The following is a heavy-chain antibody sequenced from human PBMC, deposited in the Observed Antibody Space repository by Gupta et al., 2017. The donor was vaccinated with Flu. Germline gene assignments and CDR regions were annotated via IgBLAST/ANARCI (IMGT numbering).Heavy chain of an antibody. CDR2: VRQDGSDK. D-gene: IGHD3-10*01. V-gene: IGHV3-7*04. CDR1: GFSFSSFW. J-gene: IGHJ4*02. CDR3: ARSFGSGDIFDL. Sequence: EVQLVESGGGLVQPGGSLRLSCAASGFSFSSFWMNWVRQAPGKGREWVATVRQDGSDKYYVDSVKGRFTISRDNAKNSLYLQLNSLRAEDTAVYYCARSFGSGDIFDLWGRGTLVTASS.